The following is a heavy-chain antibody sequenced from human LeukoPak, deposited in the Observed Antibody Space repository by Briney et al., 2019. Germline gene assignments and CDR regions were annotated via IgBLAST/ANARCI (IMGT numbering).Heavy chain of an antibody. CDR2: IYYSGST. Sequence: SETLSLTCTVSGGSINSYYWSWIRQPPGKGLEWIGYIYYSGSTNYNPSLKSRVTISVDTSKNQFSLKLSSVTAADMAVYYCARVGGTNYYYYGMDVWGQGTTVTVSS. V-gene: IGHV4-59*01. CDR3: ARVGGTNYYYYGMDV. D-gene: IGHD3-10*01. CDR1: GGSINSYY. J-gene: IGHJ6*02.